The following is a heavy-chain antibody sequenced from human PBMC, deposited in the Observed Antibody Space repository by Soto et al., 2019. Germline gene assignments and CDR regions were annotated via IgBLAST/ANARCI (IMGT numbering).Heavy chain of an antibody. CDR3: ARRKILSWFDP. CDR2: IYYSGST. V-gene: IGHV4-39*01. CDR1: GGSISSSSYY. J-gene: IGHJ5*02. Sequence: NPSETLSLTCTVSGGSISSSSYYWGWIRQPPGKGLEWIGSIYYSGSTYYNPSLKSRVTISVDTSKNQFSLKLSSVTAADTAVYYCARRKILSWFDPWGQGTLVTVSS. D-gene: IGHD3-3*01.